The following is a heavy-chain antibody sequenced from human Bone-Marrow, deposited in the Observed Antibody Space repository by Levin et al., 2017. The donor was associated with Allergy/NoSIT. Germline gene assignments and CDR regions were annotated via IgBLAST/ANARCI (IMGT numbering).Heavy chain of an antibody. V-gene: IGHV3-72*01. CDR1: GSTFSDHY. CDR2: IRTKANSYTT. D-gene: IGHD1-7*01. J-gene: IGHJ4*02. Sequence: QPGGSLRLSCAASGSTFSDHYFDWVRQAPGKGLEWVCRIRTKANSYTTAYAASVKGRFIISRDDSKNSLLLQMNSLKTEDTAVEFCAQVGGYIGGTADDFWGQGTLVTVSS. CDR3: AQVGGYIGGTADDF.